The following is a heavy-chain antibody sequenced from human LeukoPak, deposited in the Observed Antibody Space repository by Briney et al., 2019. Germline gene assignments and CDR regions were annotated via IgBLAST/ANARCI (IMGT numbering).Heavy chain of an antibody. CDR1: GYTFTGYY. V-gene: IGHV1-2*02. D-gene: IGHD6-19*01. CDR3: ATTAAVAGPGNWFDP. Sequence: ASVKVSCKASGYTFTGYYMHWVRQAPGQGLEWMGWINPNSGGTNYAQKFQGRVTMTRDTSISTAYMELSRLRSDDTAVYYCATTAAVAGPGNWFDPWGQGTLVTVSS. J-gene: IGHJ5*02. CDR2: INPNSGGT.